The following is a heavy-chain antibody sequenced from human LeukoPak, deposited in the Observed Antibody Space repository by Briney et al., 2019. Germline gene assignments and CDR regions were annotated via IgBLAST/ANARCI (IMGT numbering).Heavy chain of an antibody. CDR3: ARDRKQPLGAAGKLYYYYGMDV. Sequence: SETLSLTCTVSGGSISSSSYYWGWIRQPPGKGLEWIGSIYYSGSTYYNPSLKSRVTISVDTSKNQFSLKLSSVTAADTAVYHCARDRKQPLGAAGKLYYYYGMDVWGQGTTVTVSS. CDR1: GGSISSSSYY. CDR2: IYYSGST. D-gene: IGHD6-13*01. J-gene: IGHJ6*02. V-gene: IGHV4-39*07.